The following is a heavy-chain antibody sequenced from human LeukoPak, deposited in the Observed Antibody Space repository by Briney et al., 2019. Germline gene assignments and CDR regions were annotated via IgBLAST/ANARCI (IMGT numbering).Heavy chain of an antibody. CDR3: ARDGDFGDYTGYFDY. Sequence: SGGSLRLSCAASGFTFSSYVLHWVRQAPGKGLEWAAVIWYDGSYKYYVDSVKGRFTISRDNFKNTLYLQMNSLRVEDTAVYYCARDGDFGDYTGYFDYWGQGTLVIVSS. D-gene: IGHD4-17*01. CDR1: GFTFSSYV. CDR2: IWYDGSYK. V-gene: IGHV3-33*01. J-gene: IGHJ4*02.